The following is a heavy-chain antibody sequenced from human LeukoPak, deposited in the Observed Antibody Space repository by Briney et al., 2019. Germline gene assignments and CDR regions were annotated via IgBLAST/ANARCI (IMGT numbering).Heavy chain of an antibody. D-gene: IGHD2-2*01. J-gene: IGHJ3*02. CDR2: VSGSGFDT. V-gene: IGHV3-23*01. CDR3: AKAHYCSSTSCYAFDI. CDR1: GFTFSTNA. Sequence: PGGSLRLSCAASGFTFSTNAMSWVRQAPGKGLEWVSAVSGSGFDTYYAGSVKGRFTISRDNSKNTLYLQMNSLRAEDTAVYYCAKAHYCSSTSCYAFDIWGQGTMVTVSS.